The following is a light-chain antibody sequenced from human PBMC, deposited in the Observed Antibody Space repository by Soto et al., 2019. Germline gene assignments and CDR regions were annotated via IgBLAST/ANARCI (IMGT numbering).Light chain of an antibody. CDR1: SSDVGSYNH. V-gene: IGLV1-51*01. Sequence: QSVLTRPASVSGSPGQSITISCTGTSSDVGSYNHVSWYQQHPGKAPKLLIYDNNKRPSGIPDRFSGSKSGTSATLGITGLQTEDEADYYCGTWDSSLSAAVFGGGTKVTVL. CDR3: GTWDSSLSAAV. J-gene: IGLJ2*01. CDR2: DNN.